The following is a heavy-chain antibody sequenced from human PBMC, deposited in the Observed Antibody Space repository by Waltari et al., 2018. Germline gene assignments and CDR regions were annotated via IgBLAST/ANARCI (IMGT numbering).Heavy chain of an antibody. CDR1: GGSISSSSYY. D-gene: IGHD4-17*01. Sequence: QLQLQESGPGLVKPSETLSLTCTVSGGSISSSSYYWGWIRQPPGKGLGWIWSIYYSGSTQANPAPKSAVTKSVNTSKNPFPPKLSFGAAADTAVYYGARNETYRAVTTDYWGQGTLVTVSS. CDR2: IYYSGST. CDR3: ARNETYRAVTTDY. V-gene: IGHV4-39*07. J-gene: IGHJ4*02.